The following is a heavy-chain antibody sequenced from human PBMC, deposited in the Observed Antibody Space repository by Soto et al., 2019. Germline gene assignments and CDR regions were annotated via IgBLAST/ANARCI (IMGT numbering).Heavy chain of an antibody. CDR3: TTGIDILTGYLS. V-gene: IGHV3-15*01. J-gene: IGHJ4*02. Sequence: GGSLRLSCAASGFTFSNAWMSWVRQAPGKGLEWVGRIKSKTDGGTTDYAAPVKGRFTISRDDSKNTLYLQMNSLKTEDTAVYYCTTGIDILTGYLSWGQGTLVTVSS. CDR1: GFTFSNAW. CDR2: IKSKTDGGTT. D-gene: IGHD3-9*01.